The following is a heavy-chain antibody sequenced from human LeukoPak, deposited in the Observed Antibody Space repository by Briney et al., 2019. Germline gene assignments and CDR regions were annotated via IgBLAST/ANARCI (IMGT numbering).Heavy chain of an antibody. Sequence: ASVKVSCKASGGTFSSYAISWVRQAPGQGLEWMGRIIPILGIANYAQKFQGRVTITADKSTSTAYMELSSLRSEDTAVYYCAGDAPGRGYYYDSSGYLDYWGQGTLVTVSS. J-gene: IGHJ4*02. CDR1: GGTFSSYA. D-gene: IGHD3-22*01. CDR2: IIPILGIA. CDR3: AGDAPGRGYYYDSSGYLDY. V-gene: IGHV1-69*04.